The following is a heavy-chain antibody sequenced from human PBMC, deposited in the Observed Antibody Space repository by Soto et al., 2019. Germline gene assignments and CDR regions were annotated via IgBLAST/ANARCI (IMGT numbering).Heavy chain of an antibody. J-gene: IGHJ4*02. V-gene: IGHV3-11*05. CDR3: ASLGPGDYGDYDPFDY. CDR2: ISSSSSYT. D-gene: IGHD4-17*01. Sequence: QVQLVESGGGLVKPGGSLRLSCAASGFTFSDYYISWIRQAPGKGLEWVSYISSSSSYTNYADSVKGRFTISRDNAKNSRYLQMNSLRAEDTAVYYCASLGPGDYGDYDPFDYWGQGTLVTVSS. CDR1: GFTFSDYY.